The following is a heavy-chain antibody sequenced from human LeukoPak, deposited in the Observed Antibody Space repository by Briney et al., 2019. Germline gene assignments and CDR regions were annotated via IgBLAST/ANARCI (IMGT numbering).Heavy chain of an antibody. CDR2: IYYSGST. D-gene: IGHD3-16*01. V-gene: IGHV4-38-2*01. Sequence: SETLSLTCAVSGYSISSGYYWGWIRQPPGKGLEWIGSIYYSGSTYYNPSLKSRVTISVDTSKNQFSLKLSSVTAADTAVYYCARRPYPDYWGQGTLVTVSS. CDR3: ARRPYPDY. J-gene: IGHJ4*02. CDR1: GYSISSGYY.